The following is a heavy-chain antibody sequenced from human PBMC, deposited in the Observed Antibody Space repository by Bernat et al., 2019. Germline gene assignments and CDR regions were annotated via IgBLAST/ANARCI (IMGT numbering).Heavy chain of an antibody. CDR2: ISSDGSTT. CDR3: TRDFTPHDFDY. J-gene: IGHJ4*02. CDR1: GFTFSNYW. D-gene: IGHD2-15*01. Sequence: EVQLVESGGGLVQPGGSLRLSCAVSGFTFSNYWMHWVRQAPGKGLVWVSRISSDGSTTRYADSVKAESTSPGAKAKTRLNFQMTSLRVEDTAVYYCTRDFTPHDFDYWGQGTLVTVSS. V-gene: IGHV3-74*01.